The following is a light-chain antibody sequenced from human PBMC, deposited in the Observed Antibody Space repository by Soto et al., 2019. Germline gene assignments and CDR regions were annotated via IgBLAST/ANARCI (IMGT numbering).Light chain of an antibody. J-gene: IGKJ1*01. CDR2: AAS. V-gene: IGKV1-39*01. CDR3: QKGTSTPRT. Sequence: DIQMTQSPSSLSASVGDRVTITCRASQSISRYLNWYQQKPGKAPKLLIYAASSLQSGVPSRFSGSGSGTDFTLTISSLQPEDYGTSFCQKGTSTPRTFGQGT. CDR1: QSISRY.